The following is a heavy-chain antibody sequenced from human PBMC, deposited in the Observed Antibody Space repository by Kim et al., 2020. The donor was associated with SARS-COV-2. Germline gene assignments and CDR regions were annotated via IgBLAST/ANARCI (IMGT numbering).Heavy chain of an antibody. CDR2: IIPILGIA. D-gene: IGHD5-12*01. V-gene: IGHV1-69*04. CDR3: AGFRIVATINYYYGMDV. CDR1: GGTFSSYA. J-gene: IGHJ6*02. Sequence: SVKVSCKASGGTFSSYAISWVRQAPGQGLEWMGRIIPILGIANYAQKFQGRDTMTADKSTSTAYMELSSLRSEDTAVYYCAGFRIVATINYYYGMDVWGQGTTVTVSS.